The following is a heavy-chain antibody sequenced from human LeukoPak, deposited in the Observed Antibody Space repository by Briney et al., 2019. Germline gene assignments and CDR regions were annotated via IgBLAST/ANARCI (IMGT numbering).Heavy chain of an antibody. CDR1: GFTFNSYV. Sequence: PGGSLRLSCAASGFTFNSYVMSWVRQAPGKGLEWVSSISGTGDSTYYADSVKGRFTISRDNFKNTLYLQMNSLRGEDTAVYYCAKASREYSSTWYYWGQGTLVTVSS. V-gene: IGHV3-23*01. D-gene: IGHD6-13*01. CDR2: ISGTGDST. CDR3: AKASREYSSTWYY. J-gene: IGHJ4*02.